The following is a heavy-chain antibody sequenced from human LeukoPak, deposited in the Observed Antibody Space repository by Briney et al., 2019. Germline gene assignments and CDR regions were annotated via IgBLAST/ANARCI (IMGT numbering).Heavy chain of an antibody. CDR3: ARALSWTTESYYYMDV. J-gene: IGHJ6*03. CDR2: MNPNSGNI. D-gene: IGHD3/OR15-3a*01. Sequence: ASVKVSCKASGYTLSSYDINWVRQATGQGLEWMGWMNPNSGNIGYAQKFQGRVTMTKNTSITTAYMELSSLRSEDTAVYYCARALSWTTESYYYMDVWGKGTTVTVSS. V-gene: IGHV1-8*01. CDR1: GYTLSSYD.